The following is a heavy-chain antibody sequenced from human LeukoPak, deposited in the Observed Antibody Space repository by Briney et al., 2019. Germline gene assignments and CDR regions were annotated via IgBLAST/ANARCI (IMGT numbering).Heavy chain of an antibody. Sequence: GASVQVSCKASGYTFISYYMHWVRQAPGQGLEWMGMINTSGGSTSYAQKFQGRVTMTRDTSTSTVYMELSSLRSEDTAVYYCARANIPTQHLDYWGQGTLVTVSS. D-gene: IGHD2/OR15-2a*01. CDR3: ARANIPTQHLDY. J-gene: IGHJ4*02. CDR1: GYTFISYY. CDR2: INTSGGST. V-gene: IGHV1-46*01.